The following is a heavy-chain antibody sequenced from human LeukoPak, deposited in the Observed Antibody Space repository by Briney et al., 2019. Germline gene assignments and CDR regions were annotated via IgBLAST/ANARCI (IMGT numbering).Heavy chain of an antibody. CDR3: AREYSSGWYHYGMDV. CDR1: GFTLSSYW. V-gene: IGHV3-74*01. J-gene: IGHJ6*02. Sequence: GGSLRLSCAASGFTLSSYWMHWVRQVPGKGLVWVSRIKSDGSDTRYADSVKGRFTISRDNAKNTLYLQMNSLRAEDTAVYYCAREYSSGWYHYGMDVWGQGTTVTVSS. D-gene: IGHD6-19*01. CDR2: IKSDGSDT.